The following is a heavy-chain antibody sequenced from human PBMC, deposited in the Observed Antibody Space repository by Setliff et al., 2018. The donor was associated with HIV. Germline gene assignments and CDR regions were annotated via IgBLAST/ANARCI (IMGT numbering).Heavy chain of an antibody. Sequence: GESLKISCAASGFIFGDYSMSWVRQAPGKGLEWVGFIRSKVYGGTIEYAASVKGRFTISRDDSKSIAYLQMNSLKVEDTAVYFCSSLPLLGGWDWVDAFDIWGQGTRGTVSS. V-gene: IGHV3-49*04. D-gene: IGHD2-21*02. CDR1: GFIFGDYS. CDR2: IRSKVYGGTI. CDR3: SSLPLLGGWDWVDAFDI. J-gene: IGHJ3*02.